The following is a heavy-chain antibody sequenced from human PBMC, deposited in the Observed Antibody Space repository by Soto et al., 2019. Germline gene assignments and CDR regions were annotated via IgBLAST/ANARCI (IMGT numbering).Heavy chain of an antibody. D-gene: IGHD6-13*01. Sequence: QVQLQASGPGLVKPSGTLSLTCAVSGGSINSSNWWTWVRQPPGKGLEWIGNIYHSGNTNYNPSLKSRVTISVDKSKNQFSRRRSSVTAADTATYYCAREGPATIAADLSWFDPWGQGTLVTVSS. CDR2: IYHSGNT. J-gene: IGHJ5*02. V-gene: IGHV4-4*02. CDR3: AREGPATIAADLSWFDP. CDR1: GGSINSSNW.